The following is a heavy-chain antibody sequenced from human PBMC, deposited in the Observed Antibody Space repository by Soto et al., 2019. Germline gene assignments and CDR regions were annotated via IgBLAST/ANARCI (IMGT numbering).Heavy chain of an antibody. Sequence: EVQLLESGGGLVQPGGSLRLSCVASGFSFSSYAMSWVRQAPGKGLEWVSVISGSDGATYYADSVKGRFTISRDNSKNTLYLQMNSLRAEDKAVYYCAKDRERDAWYEDYWGQGTLVTVSS. J-gene: IGHJ4*02. D-gene: IGHD6-13*01. CDR2: ISGSDGAT. V-gene: IGHV3-23*01. CDR3: AKDRERDAWYEDY. CDR1: GFSFSSYA.